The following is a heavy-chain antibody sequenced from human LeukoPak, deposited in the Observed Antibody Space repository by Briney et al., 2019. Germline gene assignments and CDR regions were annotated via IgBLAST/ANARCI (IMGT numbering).Heavy chain of an antibody. J-gene: IGHJ4*02. D-gene: IGHD3-22*01. CDR2: ISDTGGST. CDR1: GFTFSNYA. Sequence: GGSLRLSCADSGFTFSNYAMSWVRQAPGKGLEWASSISDTGGSTYYADSVKGRFTISRDNSKNTLYLQMNSLRAEDTAVYYCAKSYYDSSGYYYYFDYWGQGTLVTVSS. CDR3: AKSYYDSSGYYYYFDY. V-gene: IGHV3-23*01.